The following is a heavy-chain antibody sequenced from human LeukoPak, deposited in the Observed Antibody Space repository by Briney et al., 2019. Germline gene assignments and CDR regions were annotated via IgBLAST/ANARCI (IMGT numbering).Heavy chain of an antibody. D-gene: IGHD2-15*01. CDR2: INHIGST. CDR3: ARVSVSRYCSGGSCYSYYYYGMDV. Sequence: SETLSLTCAVYGGSFSGYYWSWIRQPPGKGLEWIGEINHIGSTNYNPSLKSRVTISVDTSKNQFSLKLSSVTAADTAVYYCARVSVSRYCSGGSCYSYYYYGMDVWGKGTTVTVSS. CDR1: GGSFSGYY. J-gene: IGHJ6*04. V-gene: IGHV4-34*01.